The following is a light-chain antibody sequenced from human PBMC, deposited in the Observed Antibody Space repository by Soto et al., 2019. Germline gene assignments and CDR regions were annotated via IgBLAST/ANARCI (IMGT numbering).Light chain of an antibody. V-gene: IGLV1-44*01. CDR3: SSYTSISTPYV. Sequence: QSVLAQPPSASGTPGQRVTISCSGSSSNIGSNTVNWYQQLPGTAPKLLIYSNNQRPSGVPDRFSGSKSGTSASLAISGLQSEDEADYYCSSYTSISTPYVFGTGTKVTVL. CDR2: SNN. J-gene: IGLJ1*01. CDR1: SSNIGSNT.